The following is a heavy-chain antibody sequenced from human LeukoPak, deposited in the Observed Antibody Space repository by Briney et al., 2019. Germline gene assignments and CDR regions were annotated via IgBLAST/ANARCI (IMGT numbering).Heavy chain of an antibody. Sequence: PSETLSLTCTASGGSISSRSYYWGWIRHPPGKGLEWIASIYYSGSTHYNPSLTSRITTSLDTSKNQFSLKLSSVTAADADVYFCASHVLPDRLNWGQGTLVTVSS. V-gene: IGHV4-39*01. CDR2: IYYSGST. J-gene: IGHJ4*02. D-gene: IGHD3-16*01. CDR1: GGSISSRSYY. CDR3: ASHVLPDRLN.